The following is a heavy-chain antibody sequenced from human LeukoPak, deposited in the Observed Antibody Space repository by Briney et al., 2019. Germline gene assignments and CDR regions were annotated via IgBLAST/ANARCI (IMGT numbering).Heavy chain of an antibody. CDR3: ARGFDPDAFDI. D-gene: IGHD3-9*01. CDR2: IYSGGST. J-gene: IGHJ3*02. Sequence: PGGSLRLSCAASGFTVSSNYMSWVRQAPGKGLEWVSVIYSGGSTYYADSVKGRFTISRDNSKNTLYLQMNSLGAEDTAVYYCARGFDPDAFDIWGQGTIVTVSS. V-gene: IGHV3-53*01. CDR1: GFTVSSNY.